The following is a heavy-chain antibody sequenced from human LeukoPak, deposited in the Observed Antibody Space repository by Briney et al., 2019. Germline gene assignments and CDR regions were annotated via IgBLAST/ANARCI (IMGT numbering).Heavy chain of an antibody. CDR1: GFTFGDYA. CDR3: TRDQLRLLYYFDY. D-gene: IGHD5-12*01. CDR2: IRSKAYGGTT. V-gene: IGHV3-49*03. J-gene: IGHJ4*02. Sequence: PGGSLRLSCTASGFTFGDYAMSWFRQAPGKGLEWVGFIRSKAYGGTTEYAASVKGRFTISRDDSKSIAYLQMNSLKTEDTAVYYCTRDQLRLLYYFDYWGQGTLVTVSS.